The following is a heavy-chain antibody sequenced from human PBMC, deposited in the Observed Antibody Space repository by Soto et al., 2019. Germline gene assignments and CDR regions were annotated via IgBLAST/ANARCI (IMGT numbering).Heavy chain of an antibody. CDR3: AKVSRKGSAIDFDY. D-gene: IGHD3-10*01. J-gene: IGHJ4*02. Sequence: QVQLVQSGAELKKPGASVKVSCKASGYTFSYYDMNWVQQATGQGPEWIGWVNPNNGDTGYAQKFQGRVTLTTDISTTTAYMELTSLRSEDTAIYYCAKVSRKGSAIDFDYWGQGTLITVSS. CDR1: GYTFSYYD. V-gene: IGHV1-8*01. CDR2: VNPNNGDT.